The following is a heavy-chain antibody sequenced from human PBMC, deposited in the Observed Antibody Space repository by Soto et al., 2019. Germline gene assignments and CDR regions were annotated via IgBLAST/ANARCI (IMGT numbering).Heavy chain of an antibody. Sequence: EVQLVESGGGLVQPGRSLRLSCAASGFTFDDYAMHWVRQAPGKGLEWVSGISWNSGSIGYADSVKGRFTISRDNAKNSRYLQMNRLSAEHTPLYSCAKDGGIAYTIHKIRPATFWDYWGQGTLVSVSS. J-gene: IGHJ4*02. V-gene: IGHV3-9*01. CDR3: AKDGGIAYTIHKIRPATFWDY. CDR2: ISWNSGSI. D-gene: IGHD6-13*01. CDR1: GFTFDDYA.